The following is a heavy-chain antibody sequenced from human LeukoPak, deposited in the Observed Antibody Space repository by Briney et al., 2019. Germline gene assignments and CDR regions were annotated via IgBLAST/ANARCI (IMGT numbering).Heavy chain of an antibody. D-gene: IGHD1/OR15-1a*01. Sequence: SETLSLTCTVSGYSISSGYYWGWIRQPPGKGLEWIGSMYHSGNTYYNPSLKSRVTISIDTSKNQFSLELSSVTAADTAVYYCARDWNSDPNYWGQGTLVTVSS. V-gene: IGHV4-38-2*02. CDR2: MYHSGNT. CDR1: GYSISSGYY. CDR3: ARDWNSDPNY. J-gene: IGHJ4*02.